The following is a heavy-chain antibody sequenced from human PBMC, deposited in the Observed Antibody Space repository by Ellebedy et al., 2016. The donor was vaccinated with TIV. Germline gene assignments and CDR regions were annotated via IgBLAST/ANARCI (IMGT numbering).Heavy chain of an antibody. CDR3: ARSRGVSY. D-gene: IGHD2-8*01. V-gene: IGHV3-7*03. CDR2: IKQDGSEK. Sequence: PGGSLRLSCAASGFTFSNYWMTWVRQAPGKRPECVANIKQDGSEKYYEDSVKGRFTISRDNAKNSLYLKMNSLRAEDTAVYFCARSRGVSYWGQGTLVTVSS. J-gene: IGHJ4*02. CDR1: GFTFSNYW.